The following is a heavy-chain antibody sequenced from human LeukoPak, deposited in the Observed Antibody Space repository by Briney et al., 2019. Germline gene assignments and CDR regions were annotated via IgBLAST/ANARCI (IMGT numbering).Heavy chain of an antibody. Sequence: GASVKASCKASEYTFTVYYVHWVRQAPGQGLEGMGWLNPRSGDTEYAQNFQGRVTMTRDPSISTPYMDLSSLTSDDTAVYYCSRDLFSTATILPPDGFDIWGQGTLVTVPS. V-gene: IGHV1-2*02. D-gene: IGHD5-24*01. J-gene: IGHJ3*02. CDR1: EYTFTVYY. CDR2: LNPRSGDT. CDR3: SRDLFSTATILPPDGFDI.